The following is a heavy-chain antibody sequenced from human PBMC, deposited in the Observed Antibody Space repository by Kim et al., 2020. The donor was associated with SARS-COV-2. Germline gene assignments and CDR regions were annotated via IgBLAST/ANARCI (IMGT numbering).Heavy chain of an antibody. CDR3: AKDPLYSGYDRGAFDI. J-gene: IGHJ3*02. Sequence: DSVKCRFTITRDNSKNTLYLQMNSRRAEDTAVYYCAKDPLYSGYDRGAFDIWGQGTMVTVSS. V-gene: IGHV3-23*01. D-gene: IGHD5-12*01.